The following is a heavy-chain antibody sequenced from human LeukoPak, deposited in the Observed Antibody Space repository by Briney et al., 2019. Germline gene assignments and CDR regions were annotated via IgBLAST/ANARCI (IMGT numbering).Heavy chain of an antibody. V-gene: IGHV5-51*01. D-gene: IGHD3-22*01. CDR1: GYSFTSYW. CDR2: IYPGDSDT. Sequence: GESLKISCKGSGYSFTSYWIGWVRQMPGKGLEWMGIIYPGDSDTRYSPSFQGQVTISADKSISTAYLQWNSLKASDTAMYYCARRSAYDSSGYYQYYFDYWGQGTLVTVSS. J-gene: IGHJ4*02. CDR3: ARRSAYDSSGYYQYYFDY.